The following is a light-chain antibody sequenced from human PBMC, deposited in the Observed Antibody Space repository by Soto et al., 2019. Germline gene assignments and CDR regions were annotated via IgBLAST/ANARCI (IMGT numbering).Light chain of an antibody. J-gene: IGLJ1*01. V-gene: IGLV2-14*01. CDR2: EVS. CDR3: KSRTSTTSDV. CDR1: SSDVGGYNY. Sequence: QSVLTQPASVSGSPGQSITISCTGSSSDVGGYNYVSWYQQHPGKAPKLIIYEVSNRPSGVSNRFSGSKSGDTASLTILGLQAEDEADYYCKSRTSTTSDVFGTGTKLTVL.